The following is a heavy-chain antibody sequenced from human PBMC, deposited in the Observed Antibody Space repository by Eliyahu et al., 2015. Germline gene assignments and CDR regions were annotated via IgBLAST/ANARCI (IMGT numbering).Heavy chain of an antibody. CDR2: ISGSGGST. Sequence: EVQLLESGGGLVQPGGSLRLSCAASGFXFTTYAMRXVRQAPGKGLEWVSVISGSGGSTNYADSVKGRFTISRDNSKNTLYLQMNSLRAEDTATYYCVRDHLGIAMADVWGQGTTVTLSS. CDR1: GFXFTTYA. J-gene: IGHJ6*02. CDR3: VRDHLGIAMADV. D-gene: IGHD6-19*01. V-gene: IGHV3-23*01.